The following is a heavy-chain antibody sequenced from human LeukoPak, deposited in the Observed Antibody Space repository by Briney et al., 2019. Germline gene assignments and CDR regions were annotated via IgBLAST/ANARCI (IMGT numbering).Heavy chain of an antibody. Sequence: GGSLRLSCAASGFTFSSYAMSWVRQAPGKGLEWVSAISPSGDNTYYADPVKGRFTISRDDSKNTLFLQMNSLRAEDTAVYYCVKNTMEPNDNFTPEAYWGQGTLVTVSS. CDR3: VKNTMEPNDNFTPEAY. J-gene: IGHJ4*02. D-gene: IGHD1-1*01. CDR2: ISPSGDNT. CDR1: GFTFSSYA. V-gene: IGHV3-23*01.